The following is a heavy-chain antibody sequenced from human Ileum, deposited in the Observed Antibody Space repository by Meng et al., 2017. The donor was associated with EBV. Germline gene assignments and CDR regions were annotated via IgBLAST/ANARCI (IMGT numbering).Heavy chain of an antibody. Sequence: QGHLQGAGPGLVKPSGTLSLTCAVSCGSIRSSDWWSWVRQPPGKGLEWIGEIYRGGGTNYNASLKSRVTISVDTSKNHFSLKLNSVTAADTAVYYCARVRVIPAAIGFDYWGQGTLVTVSS. V-gene: IGHV4-4*02. CDR3: ARVRVIPAAIGFDY. CDR1: CGSIRSSDW. CDR2: IYRGGGT. D-gene: IGHD2-2*02. J-gene: IGHJ4*02.